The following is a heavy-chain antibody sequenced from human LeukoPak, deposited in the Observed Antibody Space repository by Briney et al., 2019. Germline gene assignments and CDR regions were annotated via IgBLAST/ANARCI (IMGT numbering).Heavy chain of an antibody. V-gene: IGHV4-38-2*01. CDR3: ARTPTVVTSYFDY. CDR2: IYHSGST. CDR1: GYSISSGYY. D-gene: IGHD4-23*01. Sequence: SETLSLTCAVSGYSISSGYYWGWIRQPPGKGLEWLGSIYHSGSTYYNPSLKSRVTISVDTSKNQFSLKLSSVTAADTAVYYCARTPTVVTSYFDYWGQGTLVTVSS. J-gene: IGHJ4*02.